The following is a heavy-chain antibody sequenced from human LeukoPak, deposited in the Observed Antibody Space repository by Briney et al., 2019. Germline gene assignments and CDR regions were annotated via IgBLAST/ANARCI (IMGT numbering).Heavy chain of an antibody. CDR1: GGTFSSYA. J-gene: IGHJ4*02. V-gene: IGHV1-69*04. D-gene: IGHD5-12*01. CDR2: IIPILGIA. CDR3: ARDLLRRDGYNPFDY. Sequence: SVKVSCKASGGTFSSYAISWVRQAPGQGLEWMGRIIPILGIANYAQKFQGRVTITADKSTSTAYMELSSLRSEDTAVYYCARDLLRRDGYNPFDYWGQGTLVTVSS.